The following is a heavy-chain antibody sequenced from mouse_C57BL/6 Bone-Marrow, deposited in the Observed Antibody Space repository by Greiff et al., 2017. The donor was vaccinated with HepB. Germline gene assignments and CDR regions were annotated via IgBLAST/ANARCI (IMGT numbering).Heavy chain of an antibody. CDR3: ASPITTKAMDY. D-gene: IGHD1-1*01. J-gene: IGHJ4*01. CDR2: IYPGDGDT. V-gene: IGHV1-80*01. CDR1: GYAFSSYW. Sequence: QVQLQQSGAELVKPGASVKISCKASGYAFSSYWMNWVKQRPGKGLEGIGQIYPGDGDTNYNGKFKGKATLTADKSSSTAYMQLSSLTSEDSAVYFCASPITTKAMDYWGQGTSVTVSS.